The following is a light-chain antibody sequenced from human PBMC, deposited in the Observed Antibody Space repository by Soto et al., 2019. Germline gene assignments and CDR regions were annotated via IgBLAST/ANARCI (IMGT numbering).Light chain of an antibody. J-gene: IGKJ1*01. Sequence: DVQMTQSPSSLSASVGDRVTITCRASQGITTYLAWYQQKAGKPPQLLIYGASFLRSGVPSRFSGSGSGTDFSLTISCLQPEDVGTYYCQKYNSAHSWTFGQGTKVQI. CDR2: GAS. CDR3: QKYNSAHSWT. CDR1: QGITTY. V-gene: IGKV1-27*01.